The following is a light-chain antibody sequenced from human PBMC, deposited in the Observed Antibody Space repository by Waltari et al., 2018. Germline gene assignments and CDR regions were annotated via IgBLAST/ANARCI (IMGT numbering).Light chain of an antibody. CDR3: HQSSTVPRT. J-gene: IGKJ4*01. CDR1: QSIGSS. V-gene: IGKV6-21*01. Sequence: EIVLTQFPAFQSVPPKEKAAITCRDSQSIGSSLHWYQQKPDQSPQLLIKYASQSFSGVPSRFSGSGSGTDFTLTINSLEAEDAATYYCHQSSTVPRTFGGGTKVEIK. CDR2: YAS.